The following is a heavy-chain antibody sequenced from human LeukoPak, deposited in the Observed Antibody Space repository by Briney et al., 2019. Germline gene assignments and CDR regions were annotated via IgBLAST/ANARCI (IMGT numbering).Heavy chain of an antibody. D-gene: IGHD5-18*01. J-gene: IGHJ4*02. V-gene: IGHV3-7*01. CDR3: ARQYISGQWYFDY. CDR1: GFIFNNYW. Sequence: PGGSLRLSCVASGFIFNNYWMSWVRQVPGKGLGWVANMKQDVREKYLVDSVKGRFTISRDNSKNTLYLQMNSLIPEDTAVYYCARQYISGQWYFDYWGQGTLVTVSS. CDR2: MKQDVREK.